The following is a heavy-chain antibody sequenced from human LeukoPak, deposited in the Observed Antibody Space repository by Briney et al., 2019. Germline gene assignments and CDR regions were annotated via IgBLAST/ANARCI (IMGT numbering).Heavy chain of an antibody. CDR1: GYTFTSYY. J-gene: IGHJ4*02. D-gene: IGHD2-2*01. Sequence: ASVKASCKTSGYTFTSYYMHWMRQAPGQGLEWVGMINPNGGGTSSAQKFQGRVTMTRDTSTSTVYMDLSSLRSEDTAIYYCARRGGCISTSCNLDYWGQGTLVTVSS. V-gene: IGHV1-46*03. CDR3: ARRGGCISTSCNLDY. CDR2: INPNGGGT.